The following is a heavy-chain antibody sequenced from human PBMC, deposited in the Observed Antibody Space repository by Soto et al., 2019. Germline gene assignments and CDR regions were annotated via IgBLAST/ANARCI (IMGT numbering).Heavy chain of an antibody. V-gene: IGHV3-7*01. CDR3: ARPRRFTVQQLVPLYYYYGMDV. J-gene: IGHJ6*02. CDR2: IKQDGSEK. D-gene: IGHD6-13*01. CDR1: GFTFSSYW. Sequence: QPGGSLRLSCAASGFTFSSYWMSWVRQAPGKGLEWVANIKQDGSEKYYVDSVKGRFTISRDNAKNSLYLQMNSLRAEDTAVYYCARPRRFTVQQLVPLYYYYGMDVWGQGTTVTVS.